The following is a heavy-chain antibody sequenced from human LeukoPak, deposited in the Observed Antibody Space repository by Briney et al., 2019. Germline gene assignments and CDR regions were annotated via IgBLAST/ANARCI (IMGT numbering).Heavy chain of an antibody. J-gene: IGHJ3*01. CDR1: GFTFNRFW. V-gene: IGHV3-74*01. Sequence: GGSLRLPCAASGFTFNRFWMHWVRQAPGQGLMWVSHVNEDGSRTTYADPVKGRFTVSRDNARGTLYLEMNNLAVDDTAVYYCTRGHASGWTRDAFDLWGQGTMVTVSS. CDR2: VNEDGSRT. D-gene: IGHD6-19*01. CDR3: TRGHASGWTRDAFDL.